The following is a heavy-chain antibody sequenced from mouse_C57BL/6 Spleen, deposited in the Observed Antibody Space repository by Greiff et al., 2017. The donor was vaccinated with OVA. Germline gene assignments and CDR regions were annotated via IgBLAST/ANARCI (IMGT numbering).Heavy chain of an antibody. J-gene: IGHJ1*03. CDR2: ISSGGSYT. Sequence: EVMLVESGGDLVKPGGSLKLSCAASGFTFSSYGMSWVRQTPDKRLEWVATISSGGSYTYYPDSVKGRFTISRDNAKNTLYLQMSSLKSEDTAMYYCARQIGEFDGTRERGYLYFDVWGTGTTVTVSS. CDR3: ARQIGEFDGTRERGYLYFDV. V-gene: IGHV5-6*01. D-gene: IGHD1-1*01. CDR1: GFTFSSYG.